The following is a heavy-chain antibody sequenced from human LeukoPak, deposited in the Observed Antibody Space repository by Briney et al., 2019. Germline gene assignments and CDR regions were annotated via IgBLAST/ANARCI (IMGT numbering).Heavy chain of an antibody. V-gene: IGHV1-69-2*01. CDR1: GYTFTDYY. D-gene: IGHD6-13*01. CDR3: AKVHSSSWYFAIDY. Sequence: ASVKVSCKVSGYTFTDYYMHGVQQAPGKGLEWMGLVDPEDGETIYAEKFHGEATITAATSTETAYMEQSSLRSEDTAVYSCAKVHSSSWYFAIDYWGQGTLVTVSS. J-gene: IGHJ4*02. CDR2: VDPEDGET.